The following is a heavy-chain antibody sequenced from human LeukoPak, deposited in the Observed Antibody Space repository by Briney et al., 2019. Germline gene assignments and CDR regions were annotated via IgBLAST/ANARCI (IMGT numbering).Heavy chain of an antibody. CDR3: ARVPNPQLLWFGELWI. CDR2: IYYSGST. CDR1: GGSISSFY. V-gene: IGHV4-59*08. D-gene: IGHD3-10*01. J-gene: IGHJ4*02. Sequence: PSETLSLTCTVSGGSISSFYWSWIRQPPGKGLEWIGYIYYSGSTNYNPSLRSRVTISIDTSKNQFSLKLTSVTAADTAVYYCARVPNPQLLWFGELWIWGQGTLVTVSS.